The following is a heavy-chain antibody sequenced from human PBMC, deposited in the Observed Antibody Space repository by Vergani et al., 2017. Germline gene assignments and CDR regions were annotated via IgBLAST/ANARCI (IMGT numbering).Heavy chain of an antibody. J-gene: IGHJ4*02. V-gene: IGHV1-2*02. Sequence: QVQLVQSGAEVKKPGASVKVSCKASGYTFTGYYMHWVRQAPGQGLEWMGWINPNSGGTNYAQKFQGRVTMTRDTSISTAYMDLSNLRSEDTAVYYCARPHGDILPPDPRRLDYWGQGTLVTVSS. CDR1: GYTFTGYY. CDR3: ARPHGDILPPDPRRLDY. CDR2: INPNSGGT.